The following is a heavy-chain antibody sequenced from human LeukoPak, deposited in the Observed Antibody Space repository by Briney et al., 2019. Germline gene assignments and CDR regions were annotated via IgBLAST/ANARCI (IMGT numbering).Heavy chain of an antibody. J-gene: IGHJ4*02. CDR1: GFTFSSYS. CDR2: ISSSGSTI. CDR3: AIVDDFWSGYYTFDY. V-gene: IGHV3-21*04. Sequence: GGSLRLSCAASGFTFSSYSMNWVRQAPGKGLEWVSSISSSGSTIYYADSVKGRFTISRDNAKNSLSLHMNSLRGEDTAVYYCAIVDDFWSGYYTFDYWGQGTLVIVSS. D-gene: IGHD3-3*01.